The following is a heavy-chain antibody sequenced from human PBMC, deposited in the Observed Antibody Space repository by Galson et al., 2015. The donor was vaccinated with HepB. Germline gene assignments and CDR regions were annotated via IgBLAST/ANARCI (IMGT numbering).Heavy chain of an antibody. CDR2: ISSSRNYI. V-gene: IGHV3-21*01. CDR1: GFTFSSYS. D-gene: IGHD2-2*02. J-gene: IGHJ1*01. CDR3: ARDNKEYCSSTSCYTTEYFQY. Sequence: SLRLSCAASGFTFSSYSMNWVRQAPGKGLEWVSSISSSRNYINYADLVKGRFTISRDNAKNSLYLQMNSLRAEDTAVYYCARDNKEYCSSTSCYTTEYFQYWGQGTLVTVSS.